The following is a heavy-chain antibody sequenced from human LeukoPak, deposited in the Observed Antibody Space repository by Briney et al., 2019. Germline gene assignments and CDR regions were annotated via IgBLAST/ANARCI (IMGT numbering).Heavy chain of an antibody. D-gene: IGHD3-22*01. CDR3: ARKGYDSSGYYFYFQH. CDR2: IKQDGSEK. Sequence: GGSLRLSCAASGFTFSSYWMSWVRQAPGKGLEWVANIKQDGSEKYYVDSVKGRFTISRDNAKNSLYLQMNSLRAEDTAVYYCARKGYDSSGYYFYFQHWGQGTLVTVSS. CDR1: GFTFSSYW. J-gene: IGHJ1*01. V-gene: IGHV3-7*01.